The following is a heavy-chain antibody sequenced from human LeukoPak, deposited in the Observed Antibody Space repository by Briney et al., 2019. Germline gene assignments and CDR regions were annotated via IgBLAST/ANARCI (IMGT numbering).Heavy chain of an antibody. CDR1: GFTFDDYA. J-gene: IGHJ4*02. CDR2: ISWNSGSI. CDR3: ARVRGVTATPGY. V-gene: IGHV3-9*01. Sequence: PGRSLRLSCAASGFTFDDYAMHWVRQAPGKGLEWVSGISWNSGSIGYADSVKGRFTISRDNAKNSLYLQMNSLRAEDTAVYYCARVRGVTATPGYWGQGTLVTVSS. D-gene: IGHD2-21*02.